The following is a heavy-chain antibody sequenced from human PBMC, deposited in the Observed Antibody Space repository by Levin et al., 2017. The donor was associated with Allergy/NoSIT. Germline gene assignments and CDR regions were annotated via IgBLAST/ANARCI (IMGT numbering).Heavy chain of an antibody. V-gene: IGHV5-51*01. CDR2: INPGDSDT. Sequence: KTGGSLRLSCKGSGYSFTSYWIGWVRQMPGKGLEWMGIINPGDSDTRYSPSFQGQVTISADKSISTAYLQWSSLKASDTAMYYCARSSGGYGDYPDYWGQGALVTVSS. D-gene: IGHD4-17*01. J-gene: IGHJ4*02. CDR3: ARSSGGYGDYPDY. CDR1: GYSFTSYW.